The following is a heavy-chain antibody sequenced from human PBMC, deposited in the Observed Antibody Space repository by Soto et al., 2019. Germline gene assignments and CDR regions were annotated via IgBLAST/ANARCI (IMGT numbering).Heavy chain of an antibody. Sequence: GASVKVSFQASGYTLTTHGISWVRQAPGQGLEWMGWISAYNGNTNYAQKLQGRVTMTTDTSTSTAYMELRSLRSDDTAVYYCARDVNYDSDAFDIWGQGTMVTVSS. CDR3: ARDVNYDSDAFDI. D-gene: IGHD1-7*01. V-gene: IGHV1-18*01. J-gene: IGHJ3*02. CDR1: GYTLTTHG. CDR2: ISAYNGNT.